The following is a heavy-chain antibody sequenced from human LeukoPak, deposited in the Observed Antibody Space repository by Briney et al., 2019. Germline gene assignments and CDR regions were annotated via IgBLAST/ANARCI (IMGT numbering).Heavy chain of an antibody. J-gene: IGHJ4*02. Sequence: GASVKVSCKASGGTFSSYAISWVRQAPGQGLEWMGGIIPIFGTANYAQKFQGRVTITADESTSTAYMELSSLRSEDTAVYYCARDLQAPYDSSGYLFDYWGQGTLVTVSS. CDR3: ARDLQAPYDSSGYLFDY. CDR1: GGTFSSYA. V-gene: IGHV1-69*13. CDR2: IIPIFGTA. D-gene: IGHD3-22*01.